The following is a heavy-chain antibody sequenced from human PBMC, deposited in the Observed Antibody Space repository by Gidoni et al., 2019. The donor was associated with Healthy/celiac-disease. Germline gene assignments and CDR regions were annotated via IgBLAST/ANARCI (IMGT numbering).Heavy chain of an antibody. V-gene: IGHV3-33*01. J-gene: IGHJ2*01. D-gene: IGHD3-16*01. CDR1: GFTFSSYG. Sequence: QVQLVESGGGVVQPGRSLRLSCAASGFTFSSYGMHWVRQAPGKGLEWVAVIWYDGSNKYYADSVKGRFTISRDNSKNTLYLQMNSLRAEDTAVYYCARDNLIGDWYFDLWGRGTLVTVSS. CDR2: IWYDGSNK. CDR3: ARDNLIGDWYFDL.